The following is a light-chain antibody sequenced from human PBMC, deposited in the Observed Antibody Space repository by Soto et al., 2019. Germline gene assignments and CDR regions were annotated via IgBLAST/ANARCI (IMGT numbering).Light chain of an antibody. Sequence: IPMTQSPSSLSASVGDRVTFICRASQDIRSELSWFQQKPGRPPKILIYGASILQSGVPSRFSGSGSGTDFTLTIDSLQSEDFATYYCLQDNHYPRTFGPGTKVEVK. CDR2: GAS. CDR1: QDIRSE. V-gene: IGKV1-6*01. J-gene: IGKJ3*01. CDR3: LQDNHYPRT.